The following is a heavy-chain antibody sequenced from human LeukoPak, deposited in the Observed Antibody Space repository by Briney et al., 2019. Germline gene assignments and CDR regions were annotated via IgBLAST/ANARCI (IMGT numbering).Heavy chain of an antibody. J-gene: IGHJ4*02. CDR2: ISYDGSNK. V-gene: IGHV3-30*18. CDR1: GFTFSSYG. Sequence: QPGRSLRLSCAASGFTFSSYGMHWVRQAPGKGLEWVAVISYDGSNKYYADSVKGRFTISRDNSKNTLYLQMNSLRAEDTAVYYCAKDPFDYWGRGTLVTVSS. CDR3: AKDPFDY.